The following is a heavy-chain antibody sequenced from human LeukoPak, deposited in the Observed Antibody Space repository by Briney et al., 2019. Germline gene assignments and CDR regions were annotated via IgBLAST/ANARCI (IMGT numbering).Heavy chain of an antibody. V-gene: IGHV4-34*01. J-gene: IGHJ5*02. Sequence: SETLSLTCAVYGGSSSGYYWSWIRQPPGKGLEWIGEINHSGSTNYNPSLKSRVTISVDTSKNQFSLKLSSVTAADTAVYYCARGSSFWFDPWGQGTLVTVSS. CDR3: ARGSSFWFDP. CDR2: INHSGST. CDR1: GGSSSGYY.